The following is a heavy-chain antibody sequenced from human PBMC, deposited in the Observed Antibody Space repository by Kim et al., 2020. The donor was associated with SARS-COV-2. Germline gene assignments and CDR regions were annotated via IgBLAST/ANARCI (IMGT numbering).Heavy chain of an antibody. J-gene: IGHJ4*02. Sequence: DSVKGRFTISRDNSKNTLYLQMNSLRAEDTAVYYCAKDYTDYYGSGSSDYWGQGTLVTVSS. D-gene: IGHD3-10*01. CDR3: AKDYTDYYGSGSSDY. V-gene: IGHV3-23*01.